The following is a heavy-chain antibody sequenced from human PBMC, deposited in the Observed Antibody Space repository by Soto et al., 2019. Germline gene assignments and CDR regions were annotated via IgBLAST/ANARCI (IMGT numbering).Heavy chain of an antibody. Sequence: GGSLRLSCAASGFTFSSYAMSWVRQAPGKGLEWVSAISGSGGSTYYADSVKGRFTISRDNSKNTLYLQMNSLRAEDTAVYYCAKEKTATNYDFWSGYYTFPLSDFDYWGQGTLVTVSS. CDR2: ISGSGGST. CDR1: GFTFSSYA. V-gene: IGHV3-23*01. D-gene: IGHD3-3*01. CDR3: AKEKTATNYDFWSGYYTFPLSDFDY. J-gene: IGHJ4*02.